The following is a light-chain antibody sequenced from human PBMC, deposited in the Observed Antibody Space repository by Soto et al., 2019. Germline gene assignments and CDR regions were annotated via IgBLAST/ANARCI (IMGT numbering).Light chain of an antibody. Sequence: IVMTLSPATLSVTPGERARLSCRASQSVSSNLAWYQQKPGQAPRLLIYGASTRATGIPARFSGSGSGTEFTLSISSLQSEDFAVYYCQQYNNWWTFGQGTRLENK. CDR1: QSVSSN. J-gene: IGKJ5*01. V-gene: IGKV3-15*01. CDR2: GAS. CDR3: QQYNNWWT.